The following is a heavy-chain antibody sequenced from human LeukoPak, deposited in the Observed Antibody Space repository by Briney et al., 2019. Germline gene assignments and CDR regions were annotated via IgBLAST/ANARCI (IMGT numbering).Heavy chain of an antibody. J-gene: IGHJ4*02. CDR2: IYPGGSDT. CDR3: ARLYSYYYDSSGADDY. D-gene: IGHD3-22*01. Sequence: GESVKISCKASGYSFPSYWIAWVRQMPGKGLEWMGIIYPGGSDTRYSPSFQGQVTMSVDKSTDTAYLQWSSLKASDTAMYYCARLYSYYYDSSGADDYWGQGTLVTVSS. CDR1: GYSFPSYW. V-gene: IGHV5-51*01.